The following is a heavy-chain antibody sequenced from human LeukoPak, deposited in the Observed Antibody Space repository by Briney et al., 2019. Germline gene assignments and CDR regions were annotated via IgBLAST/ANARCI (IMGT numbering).Heavy chain of an antibody. D-gene: IGHD3-10*01. J-gene: IGHJ6*03. CDR1: GYTFTGYY. CDR2: INPNSGGT. Sequence: ASVKVSCKASGYTFTGYYMHWVRQAPGQGLEWTGWINPNSGGTNYAQKFQGGVTMTRDTSISTAYMELSRLRSDDTAVYYCARGGSGRDYYYYYMDVWGKGTTVTVSS. CDR3: ARGGSGRDYYYYYMDV. V-gene: IGHV1-2*02.